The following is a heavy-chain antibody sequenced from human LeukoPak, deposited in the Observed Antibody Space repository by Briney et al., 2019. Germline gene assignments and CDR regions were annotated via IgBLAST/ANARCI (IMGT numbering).Heavy chain of an antibody. Sequence: ETLSLTCAVYGGSFSGYYWSWIRQPPGKGLDWVANIKQDGSAKYYVDSVKGRFTISRDNAKNSVYLQMDSLRAEDTAVYYCARSGLPYSLDIWGQGTMVTVSS. J-gene: IGHJ3*02. CDR2: IKQDGSAK. D-gene: IGHD1-26*01. CDR1: GGSFSGYY. V-gene: IGHV3-7*01. CDR3: ARSGLPYSLDI.